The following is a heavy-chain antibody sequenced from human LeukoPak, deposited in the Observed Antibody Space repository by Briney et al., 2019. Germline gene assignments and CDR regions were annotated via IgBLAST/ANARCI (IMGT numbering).Heavy chain of an antibody. CDR2: LKSKADGGTT. D-gene: IGHD6-19*01. V-gene: IGHV3-15*01. CDR3: SRAPYSSGWSDY. J-gene: IGHJ4*02. CDR1: GFTFSNAW. Sequence: GGSLRLSCTASGFTFSNAWMGWVRQAPGTGLEWVGRLKSKADGGTTDYAAPVKGRFTISRDDSKTTLFLQMNSLKTEDTAVYYCSRAPYSSGWSDYWGQGTLVTVSS.